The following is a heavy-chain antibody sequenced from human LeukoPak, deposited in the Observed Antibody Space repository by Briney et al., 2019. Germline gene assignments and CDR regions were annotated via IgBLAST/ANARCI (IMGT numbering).Heavy chain of an antibody. CDR1: GYTFTSYD. V-gene: IGHV1-8*01. J-gene: IGHJ4*02. CDR2: MNPNSGNT. Sequence: ASVKVSCKASGYTFTSYDINWVRQATGQGLEWMGWMNPNSGNTGYAQKFQGRVTMTRNTSISTAYMELSSLRSEDTAVYYCARVREYDILTGYYSFDYRGQGTLVTVSS. D-gene: IGHD3-9*01. CDR3: ARVREYDILTGYYSFDY.